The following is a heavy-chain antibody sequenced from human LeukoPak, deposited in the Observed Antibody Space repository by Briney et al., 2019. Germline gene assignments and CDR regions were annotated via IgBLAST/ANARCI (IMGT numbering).Heavy chain of an antibody. CDR1: GFTFSDAW. CDR3: SLRYCSGTSCPGY. Sequence: GGSLRLSCAASGFTFSDAWLSGVRQAPGKGPEWVGRIKSSADGGATDYAAPVKGRFTVSRDDSKDTLYLHMNSLKTEDTAVYYCSLRYCSGTSCPGYWGQGTLVTVSS. V-gene: IGHV3-15*01. CDR2: IKSSADGGAT. J-gene: IGHJ4*02. D-gene: IGHD2-8*02.